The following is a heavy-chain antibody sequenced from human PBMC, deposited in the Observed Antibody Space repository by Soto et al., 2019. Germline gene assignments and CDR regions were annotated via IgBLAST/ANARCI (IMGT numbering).Heavy chain of an antibody. CDR3: ARDREGDWVLDY. J-gene: IGHJ4*02. V-gene: IGHV1-18*01. D-gene: IGHD2-21*02. CDR1: GYNFGNYG. Sequence: QVQLVQSGAEVKKPGASVKVSCKASGYNFGNYGIRWVRQAPGQGLEWMAWISAYNGYTNYAQKFQGRVTMTTDTSTSTAYMDLRSLRSDDTAVYYCARDREGDWVLDYWGQGTLVTVSS. CDR2: ISAYNGYT.